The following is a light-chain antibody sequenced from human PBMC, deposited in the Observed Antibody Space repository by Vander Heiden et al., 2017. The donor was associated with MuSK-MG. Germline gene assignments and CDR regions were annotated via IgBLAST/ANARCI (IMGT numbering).Light chain of an antibody. CDR1: QSISSY. CDR2: AAS. Sequence: DIQMTQSPSSLSASVGDRVTITCRASQSISSYLNWYQQKPGKAPKLLIYAASSLQSGVPSRFSGSGSGTDFTLTISSLQPEDFATYYCQQSYRSQMWTFGPGTKVEIK. CDR3: QQSYRSQMWT. J-gene: IGKJ3*01. V-gene: IGKV1-39*01.